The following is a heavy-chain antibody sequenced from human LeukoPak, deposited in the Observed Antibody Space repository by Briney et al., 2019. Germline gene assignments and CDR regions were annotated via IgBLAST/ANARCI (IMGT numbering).Heavy chain of an antibody. Sequence: GGSLRLSCAASGFTVSSNYMNWVRQAPGKGLEWVSVIYSGGDTYYADSVKGRFTISRDNSKNTLYLQMNSLRVEDTAVYYCATPLPTVFSGYYYRQFDYWGQGTLVTVSS. V-gene: IGHV3-53*01. CDR2: IYSGGDT. CDR3: ATPLPTVFSGYYYRQFDY. D-gene: IGHD3-22*01. J-gene: IGHJ4*02. CDR1: GFTVSSNY.